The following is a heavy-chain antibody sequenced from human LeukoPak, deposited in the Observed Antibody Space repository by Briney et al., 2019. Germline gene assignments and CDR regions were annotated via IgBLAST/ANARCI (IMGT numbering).Heavy chain of an antibody. CDR3: ARHEYSGSYYGLSWFDP. D-gene: IGHD1-26*01. V-gene: IGHV4-39*01. CDR1: GGSISSSGYY. Sequence: SETLSLTCTVPGGSISSSGYYWGWIRQPPGKGLEWIASIYYSGSTYYNPSLKSRVTISVDTSKNQLSLKLSSLTAADTAVYYCARHEYSGSYYGLSWFDPWGQGTLVTVSS. CDR2: IYYSGST. J-gene: IGHJ5*02.